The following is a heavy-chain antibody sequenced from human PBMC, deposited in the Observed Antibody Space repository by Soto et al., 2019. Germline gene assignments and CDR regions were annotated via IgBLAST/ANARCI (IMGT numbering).Heavy chain of an antibody. V-gene: IGHV4-34*01. J-gene: IGHJ5*02. D-gene: IGHD2-8*01. CDR1: GGSFSGYY. CDR2: INHSGST. CDR3: ARDNGGGYNNWFDP. Sequence: PSETLSLTCTVYGGSFSGYYWSWIRQPPGKGLEWIGEINHSGSTNYNPSLKSRVTISVDTSKNQFSLKLSSVTAADTAVYYRARDNGGGYNNWFDPWGQGTLVTVSS.